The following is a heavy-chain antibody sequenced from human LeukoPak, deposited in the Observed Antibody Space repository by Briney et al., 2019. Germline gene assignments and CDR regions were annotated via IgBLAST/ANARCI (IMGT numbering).Heavy chain of an antibody. CDR2: IRYDTSNK. CDR3: AKSSGYSGYALDY. Sequence: GGSLRLSCAASGFTFSSYGMHWVRQAPGKGLEWVAFIRYDTSNKYYADSVKGRSTISRDNSKNTLYLQMNSLRAEDTAVYYCAKSSGYSGYALDYWGQGTLVTVPS. J-gene: IGHJ4*02. D-gene: IGHD5-12*01. V-gene: IGHV3-30*02. CDR1: GFTFSSYG.